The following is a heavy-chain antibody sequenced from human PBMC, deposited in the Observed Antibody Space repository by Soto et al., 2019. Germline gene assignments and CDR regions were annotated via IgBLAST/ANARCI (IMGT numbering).Heavy chain of an antibody. J-gene: IGHJ6*01. Sequence: WLSXRLSCASSAFTFSNLCIHWFRHAPGKGLGFVAVISYDGSKKYYADSVKGRFTISRDNSKNMLNLQMNSLRPEDTAVYYCAKKILRDKMNDMITTTGGLEVWGQAPTV. CDR1: AFTFSNLC. CDR3: AKKILRDKMNDMITTTGGLEV. CDR2: ISYDGSKK. V-gene: IGHV3-30*18. D-gene: IGHD3-16*01.